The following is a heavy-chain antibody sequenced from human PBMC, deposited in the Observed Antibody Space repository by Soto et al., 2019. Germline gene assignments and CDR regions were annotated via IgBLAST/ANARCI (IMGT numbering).Heavy chain of an antibody. CDR1: GFTFSSYA. Sequence: SLRLSCAASGFTFSSYAMHWVRQAPGKGLEWVAVISYDGSNKYYADSVKGRFTISRDNSKNTLYLQMNSLRAEDTAVYYCASAFDIWGQGTMVTVSS. J-gene: IGHJ3*02. CDR3: ASAFDI. V-gene: IGHV3-30-3*01. CDR2: ISYDGSNK.